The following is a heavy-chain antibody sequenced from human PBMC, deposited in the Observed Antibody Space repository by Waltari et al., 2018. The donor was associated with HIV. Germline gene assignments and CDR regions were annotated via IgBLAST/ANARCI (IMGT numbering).Heavy chain of an antibody. CDR2: IKKDGSGK. Sequence: EVQLVESGGGLVQPGGSLRLSCAASGFTFSRYWMSWVRQAPGKGMGGVANIKKDGSGKCYVDSVNGRFTISRDNAENSLYLQMNSLRAEDTAVYYCARGGFYGSGSKVNWGQGTLVTVSS. CDR3: ARGGFYGSGSKVN. CDR1: GFTFSRYW. V-gene: IGHV3-7*04. J-gene: IGHJ4*02. D-gene: IGHD3-10*01.